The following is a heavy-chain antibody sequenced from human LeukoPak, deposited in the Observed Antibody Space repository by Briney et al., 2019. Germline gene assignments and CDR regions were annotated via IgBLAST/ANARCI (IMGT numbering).Heavy chain of an antibody. Sequence: GGSLRLSCAASGFTFSSYAMSWVRQAPGKGLEWVSAIGGSGGSTYYADSVKGRFTISRDNSKNTLYLQMNSLRAEDTAVYYCAKDFWSGYNYFDYWGQGTLVTVSS. CDR3: AKDFWSGYNYFDY. CDR1: GFTFSSYA. J-gene: IGHJ4*02. D-gene: IGHD3-3*01. CDR2: IGGSGGST. V-gene: IGHV3-23*01.